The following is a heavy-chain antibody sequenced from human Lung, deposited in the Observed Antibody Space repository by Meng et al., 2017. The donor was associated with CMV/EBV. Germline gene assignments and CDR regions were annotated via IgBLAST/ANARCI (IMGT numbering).Heavy chain of an antibody. CDR3: ASSLEY. V-gene: IGHV3-7*01. CDR1: GFTFSTYW. D-gene: IGHD3-16*02. CDR2: IKQDGSEK. Sequence: GGSLRLSCAASGFTFSTYWMNWVRKAPGKGVEWVANIKQDGSEKYYVGSLEGRFTISRDNAKNSLYLQMNSLRAEDTAVYYCASSLEYWGQGTLVTVSS. J-gene: IGHJ4*02.